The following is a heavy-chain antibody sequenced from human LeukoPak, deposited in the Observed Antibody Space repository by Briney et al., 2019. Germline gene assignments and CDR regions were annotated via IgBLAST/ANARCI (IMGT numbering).Heavy chain of an antibody. CDR2: ISSSSSYI. Sequence: GGSLRLSCVTSGFTFSNYDMNWVRQAPGKGLEWVSFISSSSSYIYYADSVKGRFTISRDNAKKSLYLQMNSLRAEDTAVYYCARGRYDSRIFDYWGQGTLVTVSS. CDR1: GFTFSNYD. D-gene: IGHD3-22*01. V-gene: IGHV3-21*01. J-gene: IGHJ4*02. CDR3: ARGRYDSRIFDY.